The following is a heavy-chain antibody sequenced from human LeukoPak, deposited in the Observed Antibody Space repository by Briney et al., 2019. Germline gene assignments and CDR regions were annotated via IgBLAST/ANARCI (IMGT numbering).Heavy chain of an antibody. CDR2: ISAYNGNT. CDR3: ARDLGVDSYGHTLYYYYYMDV. Sequence: ASVKVSCKASGYTFTSYGISWVRQAPGQGLEWMGWISAYNGNTNYAQKFQGRVTMTRDTSISTAYMELSRLRSDDTAVYYCARDLGVDSYGHTLYYYYYMDVWGKGSMVTVSS. D-gene: IGHD5-18*01. J-gene: IGHJ6*03. CDR1: GYTFTSYG. V-gene: IGHV1-18*01.